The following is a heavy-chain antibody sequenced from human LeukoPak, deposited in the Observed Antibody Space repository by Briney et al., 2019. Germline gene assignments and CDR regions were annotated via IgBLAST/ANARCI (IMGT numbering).Heavy chain of an antibody. CDR1: GGSISSSNW. V-gene: IGHV4-4*02. D-gene: IGHD5-12*01. Sequence: PSGTLSLTCAVSGGSISSSNWWSWVRQPPGEGLEWIGEIYHSGTTNYNPSLKRRVTISVDKSKNQFSLKLRSVTAADTAVYYCARVYRDYEYIDFWGQGTLVTVSS. CDR2: IYHSGTT. J-gene: IGHJ4*02. CDR3: ARVYRDYEYIDF.